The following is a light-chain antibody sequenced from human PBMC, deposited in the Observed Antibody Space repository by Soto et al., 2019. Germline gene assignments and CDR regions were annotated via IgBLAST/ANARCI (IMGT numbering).Light chain of an antibody. Sequence: EIVMTQSPATLSVSAGERATLSCRASQGVSSNLAWYQQKPGQAPRLLISGASTRATGIPARFSVSGSGTEFTLTISSLQSEDLAVYFCQQYDIWPQTFGQGTK. J-gene: IGKJ1*01. V-gene: IGKV3-15*01. CDR2: GAS. CDR3: QQYDIWPQT. CDR1: QGVSSN.